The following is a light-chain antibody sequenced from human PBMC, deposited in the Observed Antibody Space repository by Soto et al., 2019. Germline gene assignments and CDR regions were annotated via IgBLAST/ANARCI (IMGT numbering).Light chain of an antibody. CDR3: SSYAGSNNFVV. V-gene: IGLV2-8*01. CDR2: EVS. J-gene: IGLJ2*01. Sequence: QSALTQPPSAAGSPGQSVTISCTGTSSDVGGYNYVSWYQQHPGKVPKLMIYEVSKRPSGVPDRFSGSKSGNTASLTVSGLQAWDGAGYYCSSYAGSNNFVVFGGGTKLTVL. CDR1: SSDVGGYNY.